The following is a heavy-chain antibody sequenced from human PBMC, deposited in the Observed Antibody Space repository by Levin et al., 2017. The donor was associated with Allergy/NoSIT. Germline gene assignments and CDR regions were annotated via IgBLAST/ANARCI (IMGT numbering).Heavy chain of an antibody. CDR2: IVVGSGNT. D-gene: IGHD6-13*01. CDR3: AGGTIPAAGTDY. J-gene: IGHJ4*02. CDR1: GFTFTSSA. V-gene: IGHV1-58*01. Sequence: SVKVSCKASGFTFTSSAVQWVRQARGQRLEWIGWIVVGSGNTNYAQKFQERVTITRDMSTRTAYMELSSLRSEDTAVYYCAGGTIPAAGTDYWGQGTLVTVSS.